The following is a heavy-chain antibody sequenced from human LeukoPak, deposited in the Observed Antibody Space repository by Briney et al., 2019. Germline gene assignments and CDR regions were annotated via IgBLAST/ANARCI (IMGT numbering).Heavy chain of an antibody. V-gene: IGHV1-46*01. D-gene: IGHD3-3*01. CDR2: INPSGGST. J-gene: IGHJ4*02. CDR3: ARGITIFGVVIPSDFDY. Sequence: VASVTVSCKASGYTFTSYYMHWVRQAPGQGLEWMGIINPSGGSTSYAQKFQGRVTMTRDTSTSTVYMELSSLRSEDTAVYYCARGITIFGVVIPSDFDYWGQGTLVTVSS. CDR1: GYTFTSYY.